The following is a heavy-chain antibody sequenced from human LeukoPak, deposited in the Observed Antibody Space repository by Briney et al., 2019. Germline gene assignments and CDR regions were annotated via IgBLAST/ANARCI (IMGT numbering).Heavy chain of an antibody. CDR2: IYYSGST. D-gene: IGHD3-3*01. Sequence: SQTLSLTCTVSGGSISSGDYYWSWIRQPPGKGLEWIGYIYYSGSTYYNPSLKIRVTISVDTSKNQFSLKLSSVTAADTAVYYCASGSYYDFWSGYYFDYWGQGTLVTVSS. CDR3: ASGSYYDFWSGYYFDY. CDR1: GGSISSGDYY. V-gene: IGHV4-30-4*08. J-gene: IGHJ4*02.